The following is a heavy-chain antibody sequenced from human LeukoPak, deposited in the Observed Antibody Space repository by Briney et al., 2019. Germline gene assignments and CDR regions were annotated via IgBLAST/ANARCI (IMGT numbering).Heavy chain of an antibody. CDR3: ARAFDSHSSGWKYYFDY. CDR2: IYYSGST. D-gene: IGHD6-19*01. J-gene: IGHJ4*02. Sequence: SETLSLTCTVSGGSISSGGYYWSWIRQHPGKGLEWVGYIYYSGSTYYNPSLKSRVTISVDTSKNQFSLKLSSVTAADTAVYYCARAFDSHSSGWKYYFDYWGQGTLVTVSS. CDR1: GGSISSGGYY. V-gene: IGHV4-31*03.